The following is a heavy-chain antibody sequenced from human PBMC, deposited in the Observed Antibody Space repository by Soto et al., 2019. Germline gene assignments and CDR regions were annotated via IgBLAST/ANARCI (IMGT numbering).Heavy chain of an antibody. J-gene: IGHJ4*02. CDR1: GYTFTSYG. CDR3: ARDLSYGLCDY. V-gene: IGHV1-18*01. D-gene: IGHD5-18*01. CDR2: ISVYNGNT. Sequence: QVQLVQSGAEVKKPGASVKVSCKASGYTFTSYGISWVRQAPGQGLEWMGWISVYNGNTKYAQKLQGRVAMTPDTSTSTAYMELRSLRSDGTAVYYCARDLSYGLCDYWGQGTLVTVSS.